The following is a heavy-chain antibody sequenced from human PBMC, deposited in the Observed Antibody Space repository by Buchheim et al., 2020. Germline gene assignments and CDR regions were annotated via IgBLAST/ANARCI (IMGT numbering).Heavy chain of an antibody. J-gene: IGHJ4*02. CDR3: TTDPIDYDFWSGYPMYYFDY. V-gene: IGHV3-30*03. D-gene: IGHD3-3*01. Sequence: QVQLVESGGGVVQPGRSLRLSCAASGFTFSSYGMHWVRQAPGKGLEWVAVISYDGSNKYYADSVKGRFTISRDNSKNTLYLQMNSLKTEDTAVYYCTTDPIDYDFWSGYPMYYFDYWGQGTL. CDR2: ISYDGSNK. CDR1: GFTFSSYG.